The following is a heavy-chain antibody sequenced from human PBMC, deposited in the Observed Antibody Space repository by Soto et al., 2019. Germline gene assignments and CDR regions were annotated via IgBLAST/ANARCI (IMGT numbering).Heavy chain of an antibody. J-gene: IGHJ4*02. Sequence: ASVKVSCKASGYTFTSYGISWVRQAPGQGLEWMGWISAYNGNTNYAQKLQGRVTRTTDTSTSTAYMELRSLRSDDTAVYYCARVPQFYDSSGYYWVDYWGQGTLVTVSS. CDR2: ISAYNGNT. CDR3: ARVPQFYDSSGYYWVDY. D-gene: IGHD3-22*01. V-gene: IGHV1-18*01. CDR1: GYTFTSYG.